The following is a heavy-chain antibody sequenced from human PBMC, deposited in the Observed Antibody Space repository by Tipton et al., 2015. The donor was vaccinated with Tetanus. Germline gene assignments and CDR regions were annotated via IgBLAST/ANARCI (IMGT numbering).Heavy chain of an antibody. V-gene: IGHV4-31*03. CDR1: GGSISSGGYY. J-gene: IGHJ4*02. D-gene: IGHD3-22*01. CDR3: ARELHDSSGHYDL. CDR2: IYYSGST. Sequence: TLSLTCTVSGGSISSGGYYWSWIRQHPGKGLEWIGYIYYSGSTYYNPSLKSRVTISVDTSKNQFSLKLSSVTAADTAVYYCARELHDSSGHYDLWGQGTLVTVSS.